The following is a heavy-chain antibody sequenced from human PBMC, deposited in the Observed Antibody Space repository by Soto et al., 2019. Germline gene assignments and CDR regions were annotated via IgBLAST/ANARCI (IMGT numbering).Heavy chain of an antibody. CDR3: AHSPRYCSGWQTRWFDP. CDR1: GFSLATSGVG. J-gene: IGHJ5*02. Sequence: QITLKESGPTLVKPAQTLTLTCNFSGFSLATSGVGVGWIRQPPGKALEWLALIYWDDTQQYSPSLRSRLTITKDTSKNQVVLTVTNVDPVDTATYYCAHSPRYCSGWQTRWFDPWGQGTLVTVSS. CDR2: IYWDDTQ. D-gene: IGHD6-19*01. V-gene: IGHV2-5*02.